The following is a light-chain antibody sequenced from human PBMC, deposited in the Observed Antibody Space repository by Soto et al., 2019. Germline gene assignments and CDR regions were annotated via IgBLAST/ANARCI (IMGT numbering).Light chain of an antibody. V-gene: IGKV3-20*01. J-gene: IGKJ2*01. CDR2: GAS. CDR1: QSLSSF. Sequence: EIVLTQSPGTLSLSPGERATLSCRASQSLSSFLAWYQQQPGQAPRLLIYGASSRATGIPDRFSGSGSGTDFTIIISRLEPEDFGVYYCQQYGFSPMYTFGQGTKLEI. CDR3: QQYGFSPMYT.